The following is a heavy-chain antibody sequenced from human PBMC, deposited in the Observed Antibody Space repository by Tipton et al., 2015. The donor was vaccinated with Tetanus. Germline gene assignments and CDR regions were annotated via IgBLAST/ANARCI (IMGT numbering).Heavy chain of an antibody. V-gene: IGHV4-59*01. CDR3: ARCPYGGVSGTLYY. CDR2: IDYSGST. Sequence: TLSLTCTVSGGSISSYYWSWVRQPPGKGLEWIGYIDYSGSTNYNLSLKSRVTISIDTSKKQFSLNLSSVTAADTAVYFCARCPYGGVSGTLYYWGQGILVTVSS. D-gene: IGHD4-23*01. J-gene: IGHJ4*02. CDR1: GGSISSYY.